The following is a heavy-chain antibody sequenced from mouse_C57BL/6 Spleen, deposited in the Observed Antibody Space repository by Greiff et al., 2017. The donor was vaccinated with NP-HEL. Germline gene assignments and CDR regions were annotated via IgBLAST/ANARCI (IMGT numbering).Heavy chain of an antibody. J-gene: IGHJ4*01. CDR2: IYPRSGNT. Sequence: QVQLQQSGAELARPGASVKLSCKASGYTFTSYGISWVKQRTGQGLEWIGEIYPRSGNTYYNEKFKGKATLTADKSSSTAYMELRSLTSEDSAVYFCAPWGYDYGYAMDYWGQGTSVTVSS. CDR1: GYTFTSYG. D-gene: IGHD2-4*01. CDR3: APWGYDYGYAMDY. V-gene: IGHV1-81*01.